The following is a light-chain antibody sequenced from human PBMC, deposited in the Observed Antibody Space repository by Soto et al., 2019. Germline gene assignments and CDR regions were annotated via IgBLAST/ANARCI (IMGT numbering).Light chain of an antibody. CDR2: GDS. Sequence: QSVLTQPPSVSGAPGQRVTISCTGGSSSIGAGYDVHWYQHLPGTAPKLLIYGDSNRPSGVPDRFSGSKSGTSASLDITGLQAEDEGDYYCQSYDSSLSGRVVFGGGTKVTVL. J-gene: IGLJ2*01. CDR1: SSSIGAGYD. V-gene: IGLV1-40*01. CDR3: QSYDSSLSGRVV.